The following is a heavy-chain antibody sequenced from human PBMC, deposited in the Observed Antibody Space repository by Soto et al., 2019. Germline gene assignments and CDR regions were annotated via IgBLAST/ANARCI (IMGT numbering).Heavy chain of an antibody. Sequence: EVQLVESGGGLVQPGGSLRLSCAASGFAFSSYWMSWVRQAPGKGLEWVANIKQDGSEKYYVDSVKGRFTISRDNAKNSLYLQMKSLRAEDTAVFYCASWGTPGIAAAADYWGQGTLVTVSS. CDR1: GFAFSSYW. D-gene: IGHD6-13*01. J-gene: IGHJ4*02. CDR2: IKQDGSEK. V-gene: IGHV3-7*01. CDR3: ASWGTPGIAAAADY.